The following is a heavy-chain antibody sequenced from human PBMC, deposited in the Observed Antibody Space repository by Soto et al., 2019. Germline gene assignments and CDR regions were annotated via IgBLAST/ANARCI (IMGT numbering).Heavy chain of an antibody. J-gene: IGHJ4*02. CDR1: GFTFSSFA. CDR2: LSGSGGDT. CDR3: AKRGGYDYVWKSYRPDY. Sequence: GGSLRLSCVASGFTFSSFAMSWVRQAPGKGLEWVSTLSGSGGDTYYASSVNGRFTISRDKSKNTLYLQMDRLRVEDTAVYYCAKRGGYDYVWKSYRPDYWGQGTLVTVSS. D-gene: IGHD3-16*02. V-gene: IGHV3-23*01.